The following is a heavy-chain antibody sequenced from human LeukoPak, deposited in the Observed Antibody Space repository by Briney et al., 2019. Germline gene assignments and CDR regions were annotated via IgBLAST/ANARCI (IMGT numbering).Heavy chain of an antibody. CDR2: ISSSGSTI. CDR3: ANSGGFGHYCYYGMDV. CDR1: GFTFSDYY. Sequence: GGSLSLSCAAPGFTFSDYYMSWIRQAPGKGLEWVSYISSSGSTIYYADSVEGRFTISRDNAKNSLYLKMNSLRAEDTAVYYCANSGGFGHYCYYGMDVWGQGTTVTVSS. V-gene: IGHV3-11*01. J-gene: IGHJ6*02. D-gene: IGHD3-10*01.